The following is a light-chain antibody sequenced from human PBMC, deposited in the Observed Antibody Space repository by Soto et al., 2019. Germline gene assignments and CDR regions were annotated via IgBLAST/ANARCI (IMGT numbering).Light chain of an antibody. CDR1: QGISSW. V-gene: IGKV1-12*01. J-gene: IGKJ1*01. CDR2: AAS. CDR3: QQANTFPWT. Sequence: DIQMTQSPSSVSASVGDRVTITCRASQGISSWLAWYQHKPGKAPKLLIYAASSLQSGVPSRFSGSGSGTEFTLTISSLQPADFATYYCQQANTFPWTFGQGTMVEIK.